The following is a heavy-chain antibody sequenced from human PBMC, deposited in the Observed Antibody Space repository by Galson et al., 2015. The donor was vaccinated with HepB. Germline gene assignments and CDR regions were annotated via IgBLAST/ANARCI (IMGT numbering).Heavy chain of an antibody. Sequence: SLRLSCAASGFTFSSYAMHWVRQAPGKGLEWVAVISYDGSNKYYADSVKGRFTISRDNSKNTLYLQMNSLRAEDTAVYYCARDPSAYSNYAYGMDVWGQGTTVTVSS. V-gene: IGHV3-30-3*01. CDR1: GFTFSSYA. J-gene: IGHJ6*02. CDR3: ARDPSAYSNYAYGMDV. CDR2: ISYDGSNK. D-gene: IGHD4-11*01.